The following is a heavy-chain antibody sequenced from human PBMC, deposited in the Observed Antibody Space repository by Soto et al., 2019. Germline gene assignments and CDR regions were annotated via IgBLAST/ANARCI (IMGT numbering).Heavy chain of an antibody. D-gene: IGHD2-15*01. Sequence: PGGSLRLSCTASGFTFGDYAMSWFRQAPGKGLEWVGFIRSKAYGGTTEYAASVKGRFTISRDDSKSIAYLQMNSLKTEDTAVYYCTRVEVVVAATTDYFDYWGQGTLVTVSS. J-gene: IGHJ4*02. CDR1: GFTFGDYA. CDR2: IRSKAYGGTT. CDR3: TRVEVVVAATTDYFDY. V-gene: IGHV3-49*03.